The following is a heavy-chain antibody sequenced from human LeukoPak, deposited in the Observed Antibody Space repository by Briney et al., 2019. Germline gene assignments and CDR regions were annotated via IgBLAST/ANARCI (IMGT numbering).Heavy chain of an antibody. CDR1: GGSISSSSYY. CDR2: IYYSGST. CDR3: ARQGPYYYYYGMDV. V-gene: IGHV4-39*01. J-gene: IGHJ6*02. Sequence: SETLSLTCTVSGGSISSSSYYWGWIRQPPGKGLEWIGSIYYSGSTYYNPSLKSQVTISVDTSKNQFSLKLSSVTAADTAVYYCARQGPYYYYYGMDVWGQGTTVTVSS.